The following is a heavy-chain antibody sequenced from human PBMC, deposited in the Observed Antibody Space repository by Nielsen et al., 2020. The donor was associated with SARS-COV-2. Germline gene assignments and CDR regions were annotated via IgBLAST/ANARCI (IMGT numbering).Heavy chain of an antibody. CDR3: ARGLYYYDSSGYWQVYYYYMDV. J-gene: IGHJ6*03. D-gene: IGHD3-22*01. CDR2: IHPSGST. Sequence: RQAPGKGLEWIGEIHPSGSTHYSPSLKSRVTISVDTSKNQFSLKLSSVTAADTAVYYCARGLYYYDSSGYWQVYYYYMDVWGKGTTVTVSS. V-gene: IGHV4-34*01.